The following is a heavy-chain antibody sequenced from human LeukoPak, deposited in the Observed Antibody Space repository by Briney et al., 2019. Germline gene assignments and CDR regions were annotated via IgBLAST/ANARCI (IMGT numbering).Heavy chain of an antibody. CDR1: GGTFSSYA. D-gene: IGHD4-17*01. Sequence: SVKVSCKASGGTFSSYAISWVRQAPGQGLEWMGGIIPIFGTANYAQKSQGRVTITADKSTSTAYMELSSLRSEDTAVYYCASIAVTTDYYYYGMDVWGKGTAVTVSS. J-gene: IGHJ6*04. CDR3: ASIAVTTDYYYYGMDV. CDR2: IIPIFGTA. V-gene: IGHV1-69*06.